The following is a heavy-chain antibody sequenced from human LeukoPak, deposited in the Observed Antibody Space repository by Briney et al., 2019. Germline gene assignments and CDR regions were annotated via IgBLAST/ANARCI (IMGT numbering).Heavy chain of an antibody. CDR3: ASSVSQTKFDY. Sequence: GESLKISCWDSGSSFTSYWIGWVRQMPGKGLEWMGIIYPGDSDIRYSPSFQGQVTISADKSISTAYLQWSSLKASDTAMYYCASSVSQTKFDYWGQGTLVTASS. J-gene: IGHJ4*02. CDR2: IYPGDSDI. CDR1: GSSFTSYW. V-gene: IGHV5-51*01. D-gene: IGHD1/OR15-1a*01.